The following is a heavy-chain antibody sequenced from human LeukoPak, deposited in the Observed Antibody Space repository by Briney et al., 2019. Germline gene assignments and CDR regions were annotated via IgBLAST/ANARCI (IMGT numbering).Heavy chain of an antibody. J-gene: IGHJ4*02. Sequence: GGSLRLSCAASGFTFSSCGMHWVRQAPGKGLEWVAVIWYDGTNKYYADSVKGRFTISRDNSKNTLYLQMDSLRAEDTAVYYCARGRDGYNWIDYWGQGTLVTVSS. CDR2: IWYDGTNK. V-gene: IGHV3-33*01. D-gene: IGHD5-24*01. CDR1: GFTFSSCG. CDR3: ARGRDGYNWIDY.